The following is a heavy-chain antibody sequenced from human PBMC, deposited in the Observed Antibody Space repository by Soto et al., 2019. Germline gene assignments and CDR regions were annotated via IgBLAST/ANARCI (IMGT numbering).Heavy chain of an antibody. Sequence: EEQLVESGGGLVQPGGSLRLSCAVSGFTFRRDWMNWVHQAPGKGLEWVAHTNQDGTEKYYVDSVKGRFTIFRDNAKNSLYLQMNSLRAEDTAVYYCSGGVGDAFWGQGTLVTVSS. CDR2: TNQDGTEK. D-gene: IGHD1-26*01. CDR1: GFTFRRDW. CDR3: SGGVGDAF. V-gene: IGHV3-7*04. J-gene: IGHJ4*02.